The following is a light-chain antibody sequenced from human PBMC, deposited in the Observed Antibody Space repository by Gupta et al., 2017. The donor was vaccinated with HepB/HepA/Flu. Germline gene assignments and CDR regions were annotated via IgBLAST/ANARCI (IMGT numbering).Light chain of an antibody. CDR2: AAS. Sequence: DSQMTQSPSSLSASVGDRVTITFLASQSISTYLNWYQQKRGKAPKLLINAASTVKSGVPSRFSGSGFGTDFTLTINRRQPEDFATYYCQHRYSIPLTFGHGTKVDIK. CDR3: QHRYSIPLT. V-gene: IGKV1-39*01. CDR1: QSISTY. J-gene: IGKJ3*01.